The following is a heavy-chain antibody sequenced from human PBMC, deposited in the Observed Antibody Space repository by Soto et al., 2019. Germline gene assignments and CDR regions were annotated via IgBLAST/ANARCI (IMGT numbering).Heavy chain of an antibody. Sequence: SETLSLTCTVSGGSISSYYWSWIRQPPGKGLEWIGYIYYSGSTNYNPSLKSRVTISVDTSKNQFSLKLSSVTAADTAVYYCARVDCISTSCYFRGWCDPWGQGTLVTVS. D-gene: IGHD2-2*01. J-gene: IGHJ5*02. CDR1: GGSISSYY. V-gene: IGHV4-59*01. CDR3: ARVDCISTSCYFRGWCDP. CDR2: IYYSGST.